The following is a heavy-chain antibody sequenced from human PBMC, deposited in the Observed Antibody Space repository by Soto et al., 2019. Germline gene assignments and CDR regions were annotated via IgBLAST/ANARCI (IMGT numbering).Heavy chain of an antibody. CDR3: ARETHFIDY. CDR1: GFTFSSYE. Sequence: VQLVESGGDLVQPGGSLRLSCTASGFTFSSYEMNWVRQAPGKGLEWVSYISRTGTSMDYADSVKGRFTISRDNAKNSLFLQLNSLRDEDTAVYYCARETHFIDYWGQGTLVSVS. J-gene: IGHJ4*02. CDR2: ISRTGTSM. V-gene: IGHV3-48*03.